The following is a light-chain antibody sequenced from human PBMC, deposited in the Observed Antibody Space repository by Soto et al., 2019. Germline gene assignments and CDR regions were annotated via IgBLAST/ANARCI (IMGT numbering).Light chain of an antibody. V-gene: IGLV2-14*01. CDR1: SSDVGGYNS. CDR3: SSFTNRKTYV. CDR2: DVN. Sequence: QSALTQPASVSGSPGQSIAISCTGTSSDVGGYNSVSWFQQHPGKAPKLIIYDVNDRPSAVSDRFSGSKSGNTASLTISGLQTEDEADYYCSSFTNRKTYVFGTGTKVTVL. J-gene: IGLJ1*01.